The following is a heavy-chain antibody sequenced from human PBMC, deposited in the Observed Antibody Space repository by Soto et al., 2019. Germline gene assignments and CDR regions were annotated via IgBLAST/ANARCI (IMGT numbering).Heavy chain of an antibody. CDR1: GGSISSGGYY. Sequence: QVQLQESGPGLVKPSQTLSLTCTVSGGSISSGGYYWSWVRQHPGKGLEGIGYIYHSGSTYYNPSLKSRATISVYTSKNQFSLRLSSVTAADTAVYYCARDPMRYPTYFDYWGQGTLVTVSS. V-gene: IGHV4-31*03. CDR3: ARDPMRYPTYFDY. D-gene: IGHD1-1*01. CDR2: IYHSGST. J-gene: IGHJ4*02.